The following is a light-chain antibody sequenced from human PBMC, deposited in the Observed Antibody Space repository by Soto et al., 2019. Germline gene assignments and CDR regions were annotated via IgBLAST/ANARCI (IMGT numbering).Light chain of an antibody. CDR2: EGS. CDR3: CSYAGSSAYV. V-gene: IGLV2-23*01. J-gene: IGLJ1*01. CDR1: SSDVGSYNL. Sequence: ALTQPASVSGSPGQSITISCTGTSSDVGSYNLVSWYQQHPGKAPKLMIYEGSKRPSGVSNRFSGSKSGNTASLTISGLQAEDEADYYCCSYAGSSAYVFGTGTKVTVL.